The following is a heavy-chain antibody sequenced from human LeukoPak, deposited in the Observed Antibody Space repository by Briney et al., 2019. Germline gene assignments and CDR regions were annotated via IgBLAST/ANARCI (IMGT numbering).Heavy chain of an antibody. CDR2: IYYSGST. D-gene: IGHD3-10*01. CDR1: GGSITSSQHW. V-gene: IGHV4-61*01. CDR3: ARGKRVTMLRGASGGPPLFDY. J-gene: IGHJ4*02. Sequence: SETLSLTCAVSGGSITSSQHWWSWARQPPGKGLEWFGYIYYSGSTNYNPSLKSRVTISVDTSKNQFSLRLSSVTAADTAVYYCARGKRVTMLRGASGGPPLFDYWGQGTLVTVSS.